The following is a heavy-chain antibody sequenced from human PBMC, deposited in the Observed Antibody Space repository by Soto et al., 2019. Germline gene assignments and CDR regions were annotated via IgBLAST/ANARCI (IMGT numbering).Heavy chain of an antibody. CDR1: VFTFTRYS. Sequence: PWWSLRLSCAASVFTFTRYSMNWFRQAPGKGLEWVSSISSTTNYIYYADSMKGRFTVSRDNAKNSVYLEMNSLSAEDTAVYYCARESEDLTSNFDYWGQGTLVTVS. V-gene: IGHV3-21*01. CDR3: ARESEDLTSNFDY. J-gene: IGHJ4*02. CDR2: ISSTTNYI.